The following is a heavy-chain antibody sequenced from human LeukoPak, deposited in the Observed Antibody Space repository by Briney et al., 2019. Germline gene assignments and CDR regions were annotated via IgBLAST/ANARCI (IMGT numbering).Heavy chain of an antibody. Sequence: ASVKVSCKASGYTFTGYYMHWVRQAPGQGLEWLGWLNPNSGGTKYAQKFQGRVTMTSDTSIRTAYMELSGLKSDDTAVYYCARDHGDYVQYNRFDPWGQGTLVTVSS. J-gene: IGHJ5*02. CDR2: LNPNSGGT. D-gene: IGHD4-17*01. CDR3: ARDHGDYVQYNRFDP. V-gene: IGHV1-2*02. CDR1: GYTFTGYY.